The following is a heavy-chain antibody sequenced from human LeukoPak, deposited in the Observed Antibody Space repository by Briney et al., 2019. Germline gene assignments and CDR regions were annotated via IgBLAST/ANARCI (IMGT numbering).Heavy chain of an antibody. Sequence: TGGSLRLSCAVSGFTFSDYHMSWIRQAPGKGLEWVSYISSSSSYTNYADSVKGRFTISRDNAKNSLYLQMNSLRAEDTAVYYCARGRYDSDAYNAFDITGHRTMVTVSS. J-gene: IGHJ3*02. V-gene: IGHV3-11*05. CDR2: ISSSSSYT. CDR3: ARGRYDSDAYNAFDI. D-gene: IGHD3-16*01. CDR1: GFTFSDYH.